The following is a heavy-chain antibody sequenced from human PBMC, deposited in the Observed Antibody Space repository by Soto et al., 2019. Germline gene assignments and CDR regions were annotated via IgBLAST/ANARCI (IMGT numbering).Heavy chain of an antibody. CDR3: ASGRGYTWTF. D-gene: IGHD5-12*01. J-gene: IGHJ4*02. V-gene: IGHV4-34*01. CDR1: GESFSDYF. CDR2: INHSGGRT. Sequence: QVHLQQWGAGLLKPSETLSLTCAVSGESFSDYFYSWIRQPPGKGLEWIGEINHSGGRTIYIPSLSSRVTISVDTSKDQFSLRLTSVTAADTGVYYCASGRGYTWTFGGQGTLVTVSS.